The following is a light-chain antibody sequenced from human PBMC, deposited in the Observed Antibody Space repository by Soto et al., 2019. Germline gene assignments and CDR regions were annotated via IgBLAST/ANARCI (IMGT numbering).Light chain of an antibody. V-gene: IGKV1-5*03. CDR2: KAS. CDR1: QTISSW. CDR3: QQYDTYWT. J-gene: IGKJ1*01. Sequence: IKLTQSPSSLSASVGDRVAITCPASQTISSWWAWYQQKPGKAPKLLIYKASTLKSGVPSRFRGSRSGTEFTHTISSLQPYDIATYYCQQYDTYWTFGQGTKV.